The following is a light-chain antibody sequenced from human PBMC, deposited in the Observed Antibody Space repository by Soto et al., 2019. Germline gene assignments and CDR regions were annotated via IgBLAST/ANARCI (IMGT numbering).Light chain of an antibody. CDR1: SSDSGTYNF. CDR2: EAT. J-gene: IGLJ3*02. CDR3: CSYAGSRV. Sequence: QSVLTQPASVSGSPGQSITISCTGTSSDSGTYNFVSWYQQHPGKAPKLLIYEATKRPSGISNRFSGSKSGNTASLTISGLQADDEADYYCCSYAGSRVFGGGTKVTVL. V-gene: IGLV2-23*01.